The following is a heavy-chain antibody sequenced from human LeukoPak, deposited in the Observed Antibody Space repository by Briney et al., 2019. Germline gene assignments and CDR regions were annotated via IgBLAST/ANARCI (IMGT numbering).Heavy chain of an antibody. J-gene: IGHJ6*03. CDR3: ARISYGHYNYYMDV. CDR2: ITSSSSTI. Sequence: GGSLRLSCAASGFSFSSYSMNWVRQAPGRGREGVSYITSSSSTISYADSVKGRFTISRDNAKNSLYLQMNTLRAEDTAVYYCARISYGHYNYYMDVWGKGTTVTVSS. CDR1: GFSFSSYS. V-gene: IGHV3-48*01. D-gene: IGHD4-17*01.